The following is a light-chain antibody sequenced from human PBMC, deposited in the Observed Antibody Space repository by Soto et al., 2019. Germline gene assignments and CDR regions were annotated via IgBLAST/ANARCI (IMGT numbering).Light chain of an antibody. Sequence: DIQMTQSPSILSASVGDRATITCRASQSIVSWLAWYQQKPGTAPKLLIYDASSLQTGVPSRFSGSRSGAEFTLTISSLQPDDFATYYCQQYNAYPRTFGQGTKVEI. CDR2: DAS. CDR1: QSIVSW. V-gene: IGKV1-5*01. J-gene: IGKJ1*01. CDR3: QQYNAYPRT.